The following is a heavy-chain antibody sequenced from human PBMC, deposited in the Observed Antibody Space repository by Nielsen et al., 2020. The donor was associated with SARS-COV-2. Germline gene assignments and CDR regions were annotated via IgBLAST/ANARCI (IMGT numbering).Heavy chain of an antibody. V-gene: IGHV3-33*01. CDR2: IWYDGSNK. CDR3: AREMSGVAGPDY. CDR1: GFTFSSYG. J-gene: IGHJ4*02. D-gene: IGHD6-19*01. Sequence: GESLKISCAASGFTFSSYGMHWVRQAPGKGLEWVAVIWYDGSNKYYADSVKGRLTISRDNSKNTLYLQMNSLRAEDTAVYYCAREMSGVAGPDYWGQGTLVTVSS.